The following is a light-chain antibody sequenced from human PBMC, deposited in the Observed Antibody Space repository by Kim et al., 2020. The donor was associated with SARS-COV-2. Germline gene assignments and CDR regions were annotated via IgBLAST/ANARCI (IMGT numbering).Light chain of an antibody. Sequence: QSVASACTGTTMDVGEYNYVSWYQQHPGKAPNLMINDVSQRPSGVPDRFSGYKSGNTASLTISGLQAEDEADYYCCSYASSYTLVFGGGTQLTVL. CDR2: DVS. J-gene: IGLJ2*01. CDR1: TMDVGEYNY. CDR3: CSYASSYTLV. V-gene: IGLV2-11*02.